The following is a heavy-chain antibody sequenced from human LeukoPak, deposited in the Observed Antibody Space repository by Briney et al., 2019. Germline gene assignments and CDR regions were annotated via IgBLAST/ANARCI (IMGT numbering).Heavy chain of an antibody. D-gene: IGHD2-15*01. J-gene: IGHJ5*02. CDR2: IYSGGST. CDR3: ARVPGTYCSGGSCYSDWFDP. V-gene: IGHV3-66*01. CDR1: GFTFSSNY. Sequence: PGGSLRLSCAASGFTFSSNYMSWVRHASGKGLEWVSVIYSGGSTYFADSVKGRFTISRDNSKTTLYLQMNSLRAEGTAVYYCARVPGTYCSGGSCYSDWFDPWGQGTLVTVSS.